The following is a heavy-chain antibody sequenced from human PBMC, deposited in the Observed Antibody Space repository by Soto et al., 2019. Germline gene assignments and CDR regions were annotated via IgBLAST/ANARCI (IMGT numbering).Heavy chain of an antibody. J-gene: IGHJ4*02. CDR1: GFTFSNYA. CDR2: ISGGGDTT. Sequence: GGSLRLSCAASGFTFSNYAMIWVRQAPGKGLEWVSAISGGGDTTYYADSVKGRFTISRDNSKNTLYLQMNSLRGEDTALYYCAKTVPATNYWGQGTQVTV. D-gene: IGHD6-19*01. V-gene: IGHV3-23*01. CDR3: AKTVPATNY.